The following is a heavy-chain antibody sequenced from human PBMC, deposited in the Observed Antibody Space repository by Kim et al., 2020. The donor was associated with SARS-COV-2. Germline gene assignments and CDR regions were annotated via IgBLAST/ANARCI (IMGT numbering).Heavy chain of an antibody. CDR1: GYTFSNFA. CDR3: ARGTNYHDSINYYDAFD. V-gene: IGHV1-3*01. J-gene: IGHJ3*02. CDR2: INAGTGDT. D-gene: IGHD3-22*01. Sequence: ASVKVSCKACGYTFSNFAMHWVRRPPGRSLEWLGWINAGTGDTKFSQKFQGRVTVSRDTAASIVYMELSDLRSEDTAVYYCARGTNYHDSINYYDAFD.